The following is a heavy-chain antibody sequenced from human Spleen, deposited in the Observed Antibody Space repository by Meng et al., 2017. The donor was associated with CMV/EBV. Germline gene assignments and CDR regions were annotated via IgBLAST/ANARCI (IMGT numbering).Heavy chain of an antibody. J-gene: IGHJ4*02. CDR3: ARIERDKRERPFDY. V-gene: IGHV3-74*01. Sequence: ASGFTFSTCWMHWARQAPGQGLVWVSRISSDGSDKTYADSVKGRFTTSRDNAKNTLFLQMNSLRVQDTAVYYCARIERDKRERPFDYWGQGTLVTVSS. D-gene: IGHD1-1*01. CDR1: GFTFSTCW. CDR2: ISSDGSDK.